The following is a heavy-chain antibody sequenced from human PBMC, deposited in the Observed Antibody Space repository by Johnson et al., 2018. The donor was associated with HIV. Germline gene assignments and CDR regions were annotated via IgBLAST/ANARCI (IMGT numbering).Heavy chain of an antibody. V-gene: IGHV3-7*01. D-gene: IGHD3-22*01. CDR1: GFTFDDYG. Sequence: VQLVESGGGVVRPGGSLRLSCEASGFTFDDYGMSWVRQGPGKGLEWVANIKQDGSEKYYVDSVKGRFTISRDNAKNSLYLQMNSLRAEDTAVYYCARANFNYYDSSGSRYPFDIWGQGTMVTVSS. CDR3: ARANFNYYDSSGSRYPFDI. J-gene: IGHJ3*02. CDR2: IKQDGSEK.